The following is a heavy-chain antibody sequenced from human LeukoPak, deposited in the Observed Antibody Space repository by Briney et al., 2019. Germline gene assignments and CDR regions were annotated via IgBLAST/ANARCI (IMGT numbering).Heavy chain of an antibody. CDR2: IYYSGST. J-gene: IGHJ5*02. Sequence: SETLSLTCTVSGGSISSYYWSWIRQPPGKGLEWIGYIYYSGSTNYNPSLKSRVTISVDTSKNQFSLKLSSVTAADTAVYYCARDFHDSSGPWFDPWGQGTLVTVSS. D-gene: IGHD3-22*01. V-gene: IGHV4-59*01. CDR3: ARDFHDSSGPWFDP. CDR1: GGSISSYY.